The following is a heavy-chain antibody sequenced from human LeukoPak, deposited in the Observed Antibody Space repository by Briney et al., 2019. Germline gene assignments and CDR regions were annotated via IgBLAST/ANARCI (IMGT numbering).Heavy chain of an antibody. Sequence: GGSLRLSCAASGFTFSSYAMSWVRQAPGKGLEWISAISGSGGSTYYADSVKGRFTISRDNSKNTLYLQMNSLRAEDTAVYYCAKDLDGIPGKLYFDYWGQGTLVTVSS. J-gene: IGHJ4*02. CDR2: ISGSGGST. CDR3: AKDLDGIPGKLYFDY. D-gene: IGHD1-14*01. CDR1: GFTFSSYA. V-gene: IGHV3-23*01.